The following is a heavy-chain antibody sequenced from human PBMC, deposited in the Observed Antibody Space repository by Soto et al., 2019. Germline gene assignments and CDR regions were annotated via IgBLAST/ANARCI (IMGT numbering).Heavy chain of an antibody. Sequence: SETLSLTCTVSGGSISSYYWSWIRQPPGKGLEWIGYIYYSGSTNYNPSLKGRFTISRDNAKNSLYLQMNSLRAEDTAVYYCARHGLRLWRDYFDYWGQGTLVTVSS. CDR2: IYYSGST. V-gene: IGHV4-59*08. CDR1: GGSISSYY. J-gene: IGHJ4*02. D-gene: IGHD5-18*01. CDR3: ARHGLRLWRDYFDY.